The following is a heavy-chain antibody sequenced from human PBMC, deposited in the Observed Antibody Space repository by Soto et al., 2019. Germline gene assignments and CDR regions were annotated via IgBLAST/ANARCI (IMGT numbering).Heavy chain of an antibody. Sequence: QVQLVQSGAEVKKPGASVKVSCKASGYTFTSYAMHWVRQAPGQRREWMGWINAGNGNTKYSQKFQGRVNITRDTSASTAYMELSSLRSEDTAVYYCARGVRVVPAAQQVYYYYYYMDVWGKGTTVTVSS. J-gene: IGHJ6*03. CDR3: ARGVRVVPAAQQVYYYYYYMDV. V-gene: IGHV1-3*01. D-gene: IGHD2-2*01. CDR1: GYTFTSYA. CDR2: INAGNGNT.